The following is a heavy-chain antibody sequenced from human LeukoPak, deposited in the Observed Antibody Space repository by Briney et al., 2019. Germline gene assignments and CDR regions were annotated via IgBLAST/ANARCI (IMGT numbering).Heavy chain of an antibody. D-gene: IGHD1-26*01. Sequence: ASVKVSCKASGYTFTDYYIRWVRQAPGQGLEGMGLIHPNSGDTYYAQKFRGRVTMTRDTSITTAYMELDRLTSDDTAVYYCARDYSGSYTHWAQGTLVTISS. CDR1: GYTFTDYY. CDR2: IHPNSGDT. CDR3: ARDYSGSYTH. V-gene: IGHV1-2*06. J-gene: IGHJ4*02.